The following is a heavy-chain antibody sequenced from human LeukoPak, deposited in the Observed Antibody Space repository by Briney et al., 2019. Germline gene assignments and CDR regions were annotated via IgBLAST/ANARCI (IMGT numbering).Heavy chain of an antibody. V-gene: IGHV3-30*18. D-gene: IGHD2-2*01. CDR1: GLTFSSYG. Sequence: TGGSLRLSCAASGLTFSSYGMHWVRQAPGRGLEWVAVISYVGTIRNYADSVKGRFTISRDNSKNTLYLQMNSLTAEDTALYYCAKGGCSSTTCYLANPWGQGTLVTVSS. CDR3: AKGGCSSTTCYLANP. CDR2: ISYVGTIR. J-gene: IGHJ5*02.